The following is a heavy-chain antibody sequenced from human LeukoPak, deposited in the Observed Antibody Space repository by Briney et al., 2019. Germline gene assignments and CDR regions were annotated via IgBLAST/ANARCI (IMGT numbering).Heavy chain of an antibody. V-gene: IGHV4-38-2*02. CDR2: IYHSEST. CDR1: GSSISSGYY. Sequence: PSETLSLTCTGSGSSISSGYYWGWIRQPPGKGLEWIGSIYHSESTYYNPSLKGRVTISVDTSKNQFSLKLSSVTAADTAVYYCAIANRVSLYYFDYWGQGTLVTVSS. J-gene: IGHJ4*02. CDR3: AIANRVSLYYFDY. D-gene: IGHD5/OR15-5a*01.